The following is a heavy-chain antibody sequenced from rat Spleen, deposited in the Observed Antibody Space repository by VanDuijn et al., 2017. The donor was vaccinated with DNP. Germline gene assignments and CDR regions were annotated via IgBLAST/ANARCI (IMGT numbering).Heavy chain of an antibody. CDR2: ITSSGGST. J-gene: IGHJ2*01. Sequence: EVQLVESGGGLVQPGRSLKLSCAASGFTFTNSGMHWIRQAPTKGLEWVASITSSGGSTYYPDSVKGRFTISRDNAKSTLYLQMDSLRSEDTATYYCARQRVYTTDYSYYFDYWGQGVMVTVSS. V-gene: IGHV5-19*01. CDR1: GFTFTNSG. D-gene: IGHD1-6*01. CDR3: ARQRVYTTDYSYYFDY.